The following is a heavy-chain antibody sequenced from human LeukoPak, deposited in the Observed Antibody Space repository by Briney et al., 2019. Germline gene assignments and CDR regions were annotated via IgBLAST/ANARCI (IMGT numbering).Heavy chain of an antibody. J-gene: IGHJ6*03. V-gene: IGHV3-43*01. CDR2: ISWDGGTT. D-gene: IGHD3-10*01. CDR3: AKGPSFKDYYYYYMDV. Sequence: GGSLSLSCAASAFTSDEYSPHCVRQVPEGGLGWISLISWDGGTTYSADSVKGRFTISRDNSKNSLYLQMNSLRAEDTALYYCAKGPSFKDYYYYYMDVWGKGTTVTVSS. CDR1: AFTSDEYS.